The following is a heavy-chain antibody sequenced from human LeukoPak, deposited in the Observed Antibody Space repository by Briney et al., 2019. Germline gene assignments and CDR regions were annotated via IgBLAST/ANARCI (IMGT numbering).Heavy chain of an antibody. D-gene: IGHD5-18*01. J-gene: IGHJ4*02. Sequence: GGSLRLSCAASGFTFSSYSMNWVRQAPGKGLEWVSSISSGSSYIYYADSVKGRFTISRDNAKNSLYLQMNSLRAEDTAVYYCARARGHTAMVRYFDYWGQGTLVTVSS. V-gene: IGHV3-21*01. CDR3: ARARGHTAMVRYFDY. CDR2: ISSGSSYI. CDR1: GFTFSSYS.